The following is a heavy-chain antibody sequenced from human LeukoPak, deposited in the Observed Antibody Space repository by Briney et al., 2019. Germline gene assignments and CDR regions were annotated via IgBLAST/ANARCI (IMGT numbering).Heavy chain of an antibody. D-gene: IGHD1-26*01. J-gene: IGHJ3*02. V-gene: IGHV1-18*01. CDR2: ISAYNGNT. Sequence: ASVKVSCKASGYTFTSYGISWVRQAPGQGLEWMGWISAYNGNTNYAQKFQERVTITRDMSTSTAYMELSSLRSEDTAVYYCAALRGGSGSYQGDDAFDIWGQGTMVTVSS. CDR3: AALRGGSGSYQGDDAFDI. CDR1: GYTFTSYG.